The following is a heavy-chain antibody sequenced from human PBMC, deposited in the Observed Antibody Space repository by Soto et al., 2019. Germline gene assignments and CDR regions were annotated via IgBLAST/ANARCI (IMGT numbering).Heavy chain of an antibody. CDR2: INPNSGGT. CDR3: ARGDIVLMVYAQDYYYYYMDV. CDR1: GYTFTGYY. V-gene: IGHV1-2*04. J-gene: IGHJ6*03. Sequence: EASVKVSCKASGYTFTGYYMHWVRQAPGQGLEWMGWINPNSGGTNYAQKFQGWVTMTRDTSISTAYMELSRLRSDDTAVYYCARGDIVLMVYAQDYYYYYMDVWGKGTTVTVSS. D-gene: IGHD2-8*01.